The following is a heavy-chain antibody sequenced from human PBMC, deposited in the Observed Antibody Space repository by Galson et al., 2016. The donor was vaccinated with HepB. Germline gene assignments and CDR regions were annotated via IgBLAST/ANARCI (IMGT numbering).Heavy chain of an antibody. CDR2: INRDGDEK. Sequence: SLRLSCAASGFTFTSNWMNWVRQAPGKGLEWVASINRDGDEKYYVDFVKGRFTISRDNAKNSLFLQMNSLGTEDTAFYYCAKDVGTGGYAPGYYYGVDVWGQGTTVTVSS. J-gene: IGHJ6*02. V-gene: IGHV3-7*03. CDR1: GFTFTSNW. D-gene: IGHD5-18*01. CDR3: AKDVGTGGYAPGYYYGVDV.